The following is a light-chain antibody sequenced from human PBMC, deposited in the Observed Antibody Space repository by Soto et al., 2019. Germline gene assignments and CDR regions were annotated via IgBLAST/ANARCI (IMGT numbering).Light chain of an antibody. Sequence: DIQMTQSPSTLSASVGDRVTITCRASQSISSWLAWYQQKRGKAPKLLIYDASSLQSGVPTRLCGSGSGTEITLTISSLQPDDFATYYGQQYNSYSPLTCGQGTKVEIK. J-gene: IGKJ1*01. V-gene: IGKV1-5*01. CDR3: QQYNSYSPLT. CDR2: DAS. CDR1: QSISSW.